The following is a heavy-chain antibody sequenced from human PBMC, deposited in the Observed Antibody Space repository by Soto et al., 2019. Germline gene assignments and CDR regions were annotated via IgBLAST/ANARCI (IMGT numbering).Heavy chain of an antibody. D-gene: IGHD3-16*01. J-gene: IGHJ6*01. CDR2: VNDRGGST. V-gene: IGHV3-23*01. CDR1: GFTFWNFA. Sequence: EVQLLESGGGLVQPGGSLRLSCSTSGFTFWNFAMAWVRQGPGKGLEWVSTVNDRGGSTYYADSVKGRFTISRDDSENTLHLQMSSLRNDDTAIYYCARWGSGTNFYYHYAMDVW. CDR3: ARWGSGTNFYYHYAMDV.